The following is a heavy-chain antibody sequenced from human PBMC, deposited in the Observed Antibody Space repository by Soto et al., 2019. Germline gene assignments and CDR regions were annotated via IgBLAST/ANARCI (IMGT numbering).Heavy chain of an antibody. Sequence: QVQLVQSGAEVKKPGASVKVSCKASGYTFTSYAMHWVRQAPGQRLGWMGWINAGNGNTKYSQKFQGRVTSTRDTSASTAYMALSSLRSEDTAVYYCARGLGLYYFDYWGQGTLVTVSS. CDR2: INAGNGNT. V-gene: IGHV1-3*01. CDR1: GYTFTSYA. J-gene: IGHJ4*02. CDR3: ARGLGLYYFDY. D-gene: IGHD1-26*01.